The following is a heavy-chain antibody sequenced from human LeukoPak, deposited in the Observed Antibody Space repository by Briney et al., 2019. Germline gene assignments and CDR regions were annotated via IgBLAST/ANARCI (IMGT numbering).Heavy chain of an antibody. CDR1: VYTFTSYD. CDR2: TNPNSGNT. D-gene: IGHD6-13*01. Sequence: ASVKVSCKASVYTFTSYDINWVRQATGQGLEWTGWTNPNSGNTGYAQKFQGRVTITRNTSISTAYMELSSLRSEDTAVYYCARQKAAAGTHYYYYMDVWGKGTTVTVSS. J-gene: IGHJ6*03. V-gene: IGHV1-8*03. CDR3: ARQKAAAGTHYYYYMDV.